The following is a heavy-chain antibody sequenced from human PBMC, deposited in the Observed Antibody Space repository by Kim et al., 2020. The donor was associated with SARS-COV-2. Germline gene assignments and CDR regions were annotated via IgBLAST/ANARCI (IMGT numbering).Heavy chain of an antibody. CDR3: AKDKGPGYGMDV. V-gene: IGHV3-9*01. Sequence: GYADSVKGRFTISRDNAKNSLYLQMNSLRAEDTALYYCAKDKGPGYGMDVWGQGTTVTVSS. J-gene: IGHJ6*02.